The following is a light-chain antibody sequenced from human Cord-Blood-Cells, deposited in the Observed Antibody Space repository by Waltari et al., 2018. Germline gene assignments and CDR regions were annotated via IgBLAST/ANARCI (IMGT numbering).Light chain of an antibody. Sequence: QSALTQPASVSGSPGHSITIPCTGTSSDVGGYNYVPWYQQHPGKAPKLMIYEVSNRPSGVSNRFSGSKSGNTASLTISGLQAEDEADYYCSSYTSSSSWVFGGGTKLTVL. V-gene: IGLV2-14*01. CDR1: SSDVGGYNY. CDR2: EVS. J-gene: IGLJ3*02. CDR3: SSYTSSSSWV.